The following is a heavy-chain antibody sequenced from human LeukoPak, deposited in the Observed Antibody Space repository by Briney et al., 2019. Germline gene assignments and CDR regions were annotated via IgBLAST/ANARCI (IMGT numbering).Heavy chain of an antibody. CDR2: VFYNGNT. CDR3: ARSASLPPYYFDH. CDR1: DDSVSSGAYY. J-gene: IGHJ4*02. D-gene: IGHD2-15*01. V-gene: IGHV4-31*03. Sequence: SETLSLTCTVSDDSVSSGAYYWSWIRQHPGKGLEWIGYVFYNGNTFYNPSLESRLTISVDTSKKQFSLKLKSVTAADTALYYCARSASLPPYYFDHWGQGTLVTVSS.